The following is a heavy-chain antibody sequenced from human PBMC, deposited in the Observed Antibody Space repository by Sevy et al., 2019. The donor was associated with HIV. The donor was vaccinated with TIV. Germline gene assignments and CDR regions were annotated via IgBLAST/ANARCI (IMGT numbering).Heavy chain of an antibody. J-gene: IGHJ6*02. CDR2: ISWNGFST. D-gene: IGHD5-18*01. CDR3: AKDTVPVGYRFDYQYTYYYGMDV. CDR1: GSGFRFDDYA. Sequence: GGSLRLSCVASGSGFRFDDYAMNWVRQAPGKGLEWVAGISWNGFSTGYGDSVKGRATISRDNARNSVYLQINNLRDEDTALYYCAKDTVPVGYRFDYQYTYYYGMDVWGQGTTVTVSS. V-gene: IGHV3-9*01.